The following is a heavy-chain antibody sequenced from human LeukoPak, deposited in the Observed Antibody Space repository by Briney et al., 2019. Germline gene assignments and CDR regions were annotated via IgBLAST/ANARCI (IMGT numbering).Heavy chain of an antibody. CDR3: ARGLRAYYYYGMDV. Sequence: GRSLRLSYAASGFTFSSYAMHWVRQAPGEGLEYVSAISSNGGSTYYADSVKGRFTISRDNSKNTLFLQMGSLRVEDMAVYYCARGLRAYYYYGMDVWGQGTTVTVSS. V-gene: IGHV3-64*02. D-gene: IGHD3-3*01. CDR1: GFTFSSYA. J-gene: IGHJ6*02. CDR2: ISSNGGST.